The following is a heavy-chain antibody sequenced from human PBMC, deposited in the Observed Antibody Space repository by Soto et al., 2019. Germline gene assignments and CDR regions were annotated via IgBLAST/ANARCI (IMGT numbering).Heavy chain of an antibody. Sequence: GGSLRLSCAASGFTFSSYGMHWVRQAPGKGLEWVAVISYDGSNKYYADSVKGRFTISRDNSKNTLYLQMNSLRAEDTAVYYCAKGDCSGGSCYFDYWGQGTLVTGSS. CDR3: AKGDCSGGSCYFDY. V-gene: IGHV3-30*18. D-gene: IGHD2-15*01. CDR2: ISYDGSNK. CDR1: GFTFSSYG. J-gene: IGHJ4*02.